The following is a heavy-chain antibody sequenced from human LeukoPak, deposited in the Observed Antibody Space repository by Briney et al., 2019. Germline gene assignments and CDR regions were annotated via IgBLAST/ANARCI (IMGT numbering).Heavy chain of an antibody. V-gene: IGHV3-53*01. D-gene: IGHD2-8*01. Sequence: GGSLRLSCAASGFTVNTNYMSWVRQAPGKGLEWVPIMHSTGTTYYADSVKGRFTFSRDDSRNTLYLQMNSLRAEDTAVYYCARDGVSGRGYYYYYGMDVWGQGTTVTVSS. J-gene: IGHJ6*02. CDR2: MHSTGTT. CDR3: ARDGVSGRGYYYYYGMDV. CDR1: GFTVNTNY.